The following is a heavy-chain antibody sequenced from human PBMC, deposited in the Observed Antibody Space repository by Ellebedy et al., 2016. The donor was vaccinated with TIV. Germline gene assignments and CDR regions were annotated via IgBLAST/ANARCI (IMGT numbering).Heavy chain of an antibody. CDR3: ARKVPAPTTVPPNWYFDL. V-gene: IGHV3-33*01. J-gene: IGHJ2*01. CDR2: MWYDGINK. D-gene: IGHD4-17*01. CDR1: GFTFTSYG. Sequence: PGGSLRLSCAASGFTFTSYGMHWVRQAPGKGLEWVAVMWYDGINKSYADSVKGRFTISRDNSKNTLFLQMNSLRAEDTAVYYCARKVPAPTTVPPNWYFDLWGRGTLVTVSS.